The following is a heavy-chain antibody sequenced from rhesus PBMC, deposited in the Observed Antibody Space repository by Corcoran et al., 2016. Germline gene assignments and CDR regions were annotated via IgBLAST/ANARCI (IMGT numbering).Heavy chain of an antibody. V-gene: IGHV5-20*02. D-gene: IGHD3-40*01. CDR1: GYSLPSYW. CDR3: ARSLRSFDY. CDR2: IDPSDSDT. Sequence: EVQLVQSGAEVKRPGESLKISCKTSGYSLPSYWISWVRQMPGKGLEWMGAIDPSDSDTRYSPSFQGQVTISADKSISTAYLQWSSLKASDTATYYCARSLRSFDYWGQGVLVTVSS. J-gene: IGHJ4*01.